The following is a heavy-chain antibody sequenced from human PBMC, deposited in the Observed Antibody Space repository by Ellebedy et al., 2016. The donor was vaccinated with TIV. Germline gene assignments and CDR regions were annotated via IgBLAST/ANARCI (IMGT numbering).Heavy chain of an antibody. V-gene: IGHV1-69*13. D-gene: IGHD3-10*01. CDR3: AREVRGVIPPNYYYYGMDV. CDR1: GGTFSSYA. J-gene: IGHJ6*02. CDR2: IIPIFGTA. Sequence: SVKVSXXASGGTFSSYAISWVRQAPGQGLEWMGGIIPIFGTANYAQKFQGRVTITADESTSTAYMELSSLRSEDTAVYYCAREVRGVIPPNYYYYGMDVWGQGTTVTVSS.